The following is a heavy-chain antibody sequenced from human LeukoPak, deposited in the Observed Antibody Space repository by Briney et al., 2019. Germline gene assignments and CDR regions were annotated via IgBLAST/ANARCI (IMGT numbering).Heavy chain of an antibody. CDR3: VSRKLSSSSSRPFDY. Sequence: SETLSLTCAVYGGSFSGYYWSWIRQPPGKGLEWIGEINHSGSTNYNPSLKSRVTISADTSKNQFSLKLSSVTAADTAGYYCVSRKLSSSSSRPFDYWGQGTLATVSS. CDR1: GGSFSGYY. CDR2: INHSGST. J-gene: IGHJ4*02. V-gene: IGHV4-34*01. D-gene: IGHD2-15*01.